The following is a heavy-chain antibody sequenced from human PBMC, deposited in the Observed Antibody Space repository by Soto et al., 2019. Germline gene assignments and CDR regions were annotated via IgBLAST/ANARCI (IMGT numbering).Heavy chain of an antibody. D-gene: IGHD6-13*01. Sequence: QVQLVQSGAEVNKPGSSVKVSCKASGGTFSSYTISWVRQAPGQGLEWMGRIIPILGIANYAQKFQGRVTITADKSTSTAYMELSSLSSEDTAVYYCAIGNLRSSWYSYDAFDIWGQGTMVTVSS. V-gene: IGHV1-69*02. CDR2: IIPILGIA. CDR1: GGTFSSYT. CDR3: AIGNLRSSWYSYDAFDI. J-gene: IGHJ3*02.